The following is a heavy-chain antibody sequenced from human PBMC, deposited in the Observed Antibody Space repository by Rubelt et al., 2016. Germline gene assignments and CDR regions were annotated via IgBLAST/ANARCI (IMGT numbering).Heavy chain of an antibody. D-gene: IGHD6-6*01. CDR1: GYTFTGYY. CDR2: INPNSGGT. V-gene: IGHV1-2*02. CDR3: ARDRIRIAARQGWYFDL. Sequence: QVQLVQSGAEVKKPGASVKVSCKASGYTFTGYYMHWVRQAPGQGLEWMGWINPNSGGTTYAQKFQGRVTMTRDTSISTAYMELSRLRSDDTAVYYCARDRIRIAARQGWYFDLWGRGTLVTVSS. J-gene: IGHJ2*01.